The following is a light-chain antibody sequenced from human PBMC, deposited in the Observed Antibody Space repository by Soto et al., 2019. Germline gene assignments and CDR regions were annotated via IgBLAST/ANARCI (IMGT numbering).Light chain of an antibody. V-gene: IGKV3-20*01. CDR3: QQYSRSPRT. Sequence: EIVLTQSPGTLSLSPGERATLSCRASQSVSSSYLAWYQHKPGQAPRHLIYGASSRATGIPDRFSGSGSGTDFALTISRLEPEDFAVYYCQQYSRSPRTFGQGTKVQI. J-gene: IGKJ1*01. CDR2: GAS. CDR1: QSVSSSY.